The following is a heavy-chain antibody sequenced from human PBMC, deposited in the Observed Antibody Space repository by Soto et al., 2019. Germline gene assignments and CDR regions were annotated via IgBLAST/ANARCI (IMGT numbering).Heavy chain of an antibody. J-gene: IGHJ6*02. CDR3: GRCRVNTYAMDV. CDR1: GYTLISHG. Sequence: ASVKVSCKTSGYTLISHGISWVRQAPGQGLEWMGWINPYNGNTDYARKVQGRVTMTTDISTNTVHLEVRSLRSDDTAVYYCGRCRVNTYAMDVWGQGTTVTVSS. CDR2: INPYNGNT. V-gene: IGHV1-18*01.